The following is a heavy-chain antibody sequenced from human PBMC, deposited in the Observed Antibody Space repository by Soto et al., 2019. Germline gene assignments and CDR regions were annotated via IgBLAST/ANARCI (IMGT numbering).Heavy chain of an antibody. Sequence: QVQLVESGGGVVQPGRSLRLSCAASGFTFSSYGMHWVRQAPGKGLEWVAVIWYDGSNKYYADSVKGRFTISRDNSKNTLYLQMNSLRADDTAVYYCARSTQGSYGYDYWGQGTLVTVSS. J-gene: IGHJ4*02. CDR1: GFTFSSYG. CDR2: IWYDGSNK. V-gene: IGHV3-33*01. CDR3: ARSTQGSYGYDY. D-gene: IGHD5-18*01.